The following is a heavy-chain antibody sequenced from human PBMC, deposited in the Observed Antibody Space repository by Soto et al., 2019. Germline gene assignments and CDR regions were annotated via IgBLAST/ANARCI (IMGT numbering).Heavy chain of an antibody. CDR1: GGSISSGGYY. CDR2: IYYSGTT. D-gene: IGHD1-26*01. CDR3: ARGRGGTYDAFDI. J-gene: IGHJ3*02. Sequence: SETLSLTCTVSGGSISSGGYYWSWIRQHPGKGLEWIGYIYYSGTTNYNPSLKSRVTILLDTSKNQFSLRLSSVTAADTAVYYCARGRGGTYDAFDIWGQGTLVTVSS. V-gene: IGHV4-61*08.